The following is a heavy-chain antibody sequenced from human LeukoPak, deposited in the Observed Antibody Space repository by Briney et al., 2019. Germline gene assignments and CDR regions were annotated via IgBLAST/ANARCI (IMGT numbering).Heavy chain of an antibody. CDR3: ARGDYYDY. CDR1: GGTFSSYA. CDR2: IIPILGIA. V-gene: IGHV1-69*04. J-gene: IGHJ4*02. Sequence: ASVKVSCKASGGTFSSYAISWVRQAPGQGLEWMGRIIPILGIANYAQKFQGRVTMTRNTSISTAYMELSSLRSEDTAVYYCARGDYYDYWGQGTLVTVSS.